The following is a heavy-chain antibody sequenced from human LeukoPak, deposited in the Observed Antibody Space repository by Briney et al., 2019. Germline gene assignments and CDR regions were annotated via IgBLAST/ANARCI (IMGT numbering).Heavy chain of an antibody. D-gene: IGHD1-14*01. Sequence: LETLSLTCTVSGHSINSYYWSWIRQPPGKGLEWIGYIYYSGSTTYNPSLKSRVTMSVDTSKNQVSLKLRSVTAADTAVYYCARGTVMTDGDXXXHGTLVTVS. V-gene: IGHV4-59*01. CDR2: IYYSGST. J-gene: IGHJ4*01. CDR1: GHSINSYY. CDR3: ARGTVMTDGDX.